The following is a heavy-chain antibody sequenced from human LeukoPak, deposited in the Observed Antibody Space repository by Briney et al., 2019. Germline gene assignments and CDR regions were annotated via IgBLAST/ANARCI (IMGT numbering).Heavy chain of an antibody. CDR2: IKSKTDGGTT. CDR3: STDTVTTDY. D-gene: IGHD4-17*01. CDR1: GFTFSSYW. J-gene: IGHJ4*02. Sequence: PGGSLRLSCAASGFTFSSYWMSWVRLAPGKGLEWVGRIKSKTDGGTTVYAAPVKGRFTISRDDSKNMLYLQMNSLKTEDTAVYYCSTDTVTTDYWGQGTLVTVSS. V-gene: IGHV3-15*01.